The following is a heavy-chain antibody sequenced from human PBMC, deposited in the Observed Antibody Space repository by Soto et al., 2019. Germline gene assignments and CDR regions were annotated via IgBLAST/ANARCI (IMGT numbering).Heavy chain of an antibody. CDR1: GGTFSGYA. CDR3: ATIDYYDSSDYYYGMDV. CDR2: IIPIFGTA. Sequence: ASVKVSCKASGGTFSGYAISWVRQAPGQGLEWMGGIIPIFGTANYAQKFQGRVTITADESTSTAYMELSSLRSEDTAVYYCATIDYYDSSDYYYGMDVWGQGTTVTVSS. D-gene: IGHD3-22*01. V-gene: IGHV1-69*13. J-gene: IGHJ6*02.